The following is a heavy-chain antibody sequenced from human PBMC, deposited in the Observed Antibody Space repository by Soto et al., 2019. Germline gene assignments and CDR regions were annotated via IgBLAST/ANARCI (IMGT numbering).Heavy chain of an antibody. Sequence: GGSLRLSCAASGFTFSSYAMSWVRQAPGKGLEWVSAISGSGGSTYYADSVKGRFTISRDNSKNTLYLQMNGLRAEDTAVYYCAKGGRSSSSHSAHWGQGTLVTVSS. CDR3: AKGGRSSSSHSAH. CDR1: GFTFSSYA. V-gene: IGHV3-23*01. J-gene: IGHJ4*02. CDR2: ISGSGGST. D-gene: IGHD6-6*01.